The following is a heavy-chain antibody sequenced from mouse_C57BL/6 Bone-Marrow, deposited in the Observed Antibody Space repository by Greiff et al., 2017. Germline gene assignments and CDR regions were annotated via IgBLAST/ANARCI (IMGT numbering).Heavy chain of an antibody. CDR2: INPNNGGT. CDR3: ARSTIYYYGSSFYYFDD. Sequence: VQLQQSGPELVKPGASVKIPCKASGYTFTDYNMDWVKQSHGKSLEWIGDINPNNGGTIYNQKFKGKATLTVDKSSSTAYMELRSLTSEDTAVYYCARSTIYYYGSSFYYFDDWGQGTTLTVSS. CDR1: GYTFTDYN. V-gene: IGHV1-18*01. J-gene: IGHJ2*01. D-gene: IGHD1-1*01.